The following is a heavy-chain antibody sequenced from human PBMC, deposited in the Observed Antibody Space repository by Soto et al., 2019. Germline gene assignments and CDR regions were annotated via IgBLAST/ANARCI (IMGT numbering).Heavy chain of an antibody. V-gene: IGHV4-31*03. D-gene: IGHD1-1*01. CDR3: ARSHISASLAGTHYYFDY. Sequence: SETLSLTCTVAGDSTTSGGFCWNWIRQNPGKGLEWIGYIFNSGTTHYNPSLKTRVTISIDTSKNRFSLDLSSVTAADTAVYFCARSHISASLAGTHYYFDYWGQGALVTVSS. CDR1: GDSTTSGGFC. CDR2: IFNSGTT. J-gene: IGHJ4*02.